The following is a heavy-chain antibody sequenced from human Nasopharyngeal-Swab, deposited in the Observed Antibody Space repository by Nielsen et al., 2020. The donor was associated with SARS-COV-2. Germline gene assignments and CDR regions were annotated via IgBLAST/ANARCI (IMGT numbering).Heavy chain of an antibody. D-gene: IGHD3-10*01. CDR2: IYYSGST. V-gene: IGHV4-59*13. CDR3: ARDRTGYGSLNYFDY. Sequence: SETLSLTCTVSGGSISRYYWSWIRQPPGKGPEWIGYIYYSGSTKYNPSLKSRVTISIDTSKNQFSLKLSSVTAADTAVYYCARDRTGYGSLNYFDYWGQGTLVTVSS. CDR1: GGSISRYY. J-gene: IGHJ4*02.